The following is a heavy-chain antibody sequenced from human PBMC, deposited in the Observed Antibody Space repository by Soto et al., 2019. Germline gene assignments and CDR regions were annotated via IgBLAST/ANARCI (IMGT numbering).Heavy chain of an antibody. CDR3: AIGRPFDP. CDR1: GGSVSSGSSY. J-gene: IGHJ5*02. CDR2: IYYSGST. Sequence: QVQLQESGPRLVKPSETLSLTCTVSGGSVSSGSSYWSWFRQPPGKGLEWIGYIYYSGSTSYNHSLKSRVTTSVETSKNQFSLKLSSVTAADTAVYYCAIGRPFDPWGQGTLVTVSS. V-gene: IGHV4-61*01.